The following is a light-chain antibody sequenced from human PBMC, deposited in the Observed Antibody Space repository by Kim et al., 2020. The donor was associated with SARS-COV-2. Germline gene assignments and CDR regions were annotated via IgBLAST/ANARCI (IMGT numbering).Light chain of an antibody. Sequence: QSVLTQPPSVSGAPGQRVTISCTGSSSNIGAGYDVHWYQQPPGTAPGLLIYANSNRPSGVPDRFSGSMSGTSASLAITGLQAEDEADYYCQSYDGSLSGHVFGTGTKVTVL. V-gene: IGLV1-40*01. CDR1: SSNIGAGYD. J-gene: IGLJ1*01. CDR3: QSYDGSLSGHV. CDR2: ANS.